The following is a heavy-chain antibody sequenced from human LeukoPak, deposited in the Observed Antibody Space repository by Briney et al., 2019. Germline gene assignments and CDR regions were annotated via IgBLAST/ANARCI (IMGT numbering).Heavy chain of an antibody. CDR2: IASGSGYT. D-gene: IGHD6-25*01. CDR3: AREATSSSGWYIDY. J-gene: IGHJ4*02. V-gene: IGHV3-11*05. Sequence: GGSLRLSCAASGFTFKDYYMSWIRQAPGRGLEWVSYIASGSGYTDYADSVKGRFTISRDNAKNTVSLQMNSLRAGDTAVYHCAREATSSSGWYIDYWGQGTLVAVSS. CDR1: GFTFKDYY.